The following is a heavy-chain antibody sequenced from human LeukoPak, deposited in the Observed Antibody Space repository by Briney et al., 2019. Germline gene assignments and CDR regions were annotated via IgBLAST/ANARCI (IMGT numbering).Heavy chain of an antibody. J-gene: IGHJ3*02. D-gene: IGHD3-10*01. CDR2: IYTSGST. CDR1: GGSISSGSYY. V-gene: IGHV4-61*02. Sequence: PSETLSLTRTVSGGSISSGSYYWSWIRQPAGKGLEWIGRIYTSGSTNYNPSLKSRVTMTVDTSKNQFSLKLSSVTAADTAVYYCARDGTSGNVPAMATTMVWFGESIDAFDIWGQGTMVTVSS. CDR3: ARDGTSGNVPAMATTMVWFGESIDAFDI.